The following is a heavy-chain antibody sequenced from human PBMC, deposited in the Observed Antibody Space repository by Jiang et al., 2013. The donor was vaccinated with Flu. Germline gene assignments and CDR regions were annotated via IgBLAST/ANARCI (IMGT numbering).Heavy chain of an antibody. J-gene: IGHJ6*02. Sequence: SGAEVKKPGASVKVSCKASGYTFTSYYMHWVRQAPGQGLEWMGIINPSGGSTSYAQKFQGRVTMTRDTSTSTVYMELSSLRSEDTAVYYCARGNRGTYDPPDYYYYGMDVWGQGTTVTVSS. CDR3: ARGNRGTYDPPDYYYYGMDV. CDR1: GYTFTSYY. CDR2: INPSGGST. D-gene: IGHD3-10*01. V-gene: IGHV1-46*03.